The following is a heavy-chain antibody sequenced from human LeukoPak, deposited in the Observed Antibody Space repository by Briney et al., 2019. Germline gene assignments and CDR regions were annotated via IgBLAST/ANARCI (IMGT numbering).Heavy chain of an antibody. CDR2: IYPGDSDP. Sequence: GASLKISFKGSGYPFTTYWIGWVRQMPGKGLEWMGIIYPGDSDPRYSPSFQGQVTISADKSISTAYLQWSSLKASDSAMYYCARHGLGSSWFGFDYWGQGTLVTVSS. CDR1: GYPFTTYW. D-gene: IGHD6-13*01. V-gene: IGHV5-51*01. CDR3: ARHGLGSSWFGFDY. J-gene: IGHJ4*02.